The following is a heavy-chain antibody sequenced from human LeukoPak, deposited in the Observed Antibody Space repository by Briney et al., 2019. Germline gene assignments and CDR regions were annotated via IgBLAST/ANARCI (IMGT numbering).Heavy chain of an antibody. V-gene: IGHV3-33*01. CDR2: IWYDGTNK. Sequence: QTGGSLRLSCVASGFTFSSYGMHWVRQAPGKGLEWVAVIWYDGTNKYYADSVKGRFTISRDSSKNTLYLQMNSLRAEDTAIYYCARAAYDNSGYLILWGQGTLVTVSS. CDR1: GFTFSSYG. CDR3: ARAAYDNSGYLIL. J-gene: IGHJ4*02. D-gene: IGHD3-22*01.